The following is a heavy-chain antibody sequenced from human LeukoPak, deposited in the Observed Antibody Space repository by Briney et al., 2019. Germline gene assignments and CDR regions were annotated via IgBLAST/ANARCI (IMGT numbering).Heavy chain of an antibody. Sequence: ASVKVSCKASGYTFTSYGISWVRQAPGQGLEWMGWISAYNGNTNYAQKLQGRVTMTTDTSTSTAYMELRSLRSEDTAVYYCARARKGYYGSGSYRFDYWGQGTLVTVSS. CDR2: ISAYNGNT. D-gene: IGHD3-10*01. CDR3: ARARKGYYGSGSYRFDY. V-gene: IGHV1-18*01. J-gene: IGHJ4*02. CDR1: GYTFTSYG.